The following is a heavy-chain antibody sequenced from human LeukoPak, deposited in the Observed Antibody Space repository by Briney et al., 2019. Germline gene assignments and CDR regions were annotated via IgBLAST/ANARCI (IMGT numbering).Heavy chain of an antibody. CDR2: ISGSGGST. V-gene: IGHV3-23*01. CDR3: AKDHYDYVWGSYRYTAFFDY. Sequence: GGSLRLSCAASGFTFSSYGMSWVRQAPGKGLEWVSAISGSGGSTYYADSVKGRFTISRDNSKNTLYLQMNSLRAEDTAVYYCAKDHYDYVWGSYRYTAFFDYWGQGTLVTVSS. J-gene: IGHJ4*02. CDR1: GFTFSSYG. D-gene: IGHD3-16*02.